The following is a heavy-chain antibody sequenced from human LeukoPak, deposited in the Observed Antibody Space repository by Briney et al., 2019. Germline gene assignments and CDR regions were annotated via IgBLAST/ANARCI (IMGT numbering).Heavy chain of an antibody. D-gene: IGHD3-10*01. CDR1: GFTFSSYA. J-gene: IGHJ5*02. V-gene: IGHV3-23*01. CDR2: ISGSGGST. Sequence: GGSLRLSCAASGFTFSSYAMSWVRQAPGKGLEWVSAISGSGGSTYYADSVKGRFTISRDNAKNSLYLQMNSLRAEDTAVYYCARVKGSGDYGSGSYYNVGWFDPWGQGTLVTVSS. CDR3: ARVKGSGDYGSGSYYNVGWFDP.